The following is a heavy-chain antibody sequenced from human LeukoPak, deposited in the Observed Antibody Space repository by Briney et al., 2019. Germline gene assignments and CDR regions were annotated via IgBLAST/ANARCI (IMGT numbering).Heavy chain of an antibody. V-gene: IGHV3-21*01. D-gene: IGHD3-3*01. CDR1: GFTFSSYS. CDR2: TSSSSSYI. CDR3: ARGSRYYDFWSGYNWFDP. Sequence: PGGSLRLSCAASGFTFSSYSMNWVRQAPGKGLEWVSSTSSSSSYIYYADSVKGRFTISGDNAKNSLYLQMNSLRAEDTAVYYCARGSRYYDFWSGYNWFDPWGQGTLVTVSS. J-gene: IGHJ5*02.